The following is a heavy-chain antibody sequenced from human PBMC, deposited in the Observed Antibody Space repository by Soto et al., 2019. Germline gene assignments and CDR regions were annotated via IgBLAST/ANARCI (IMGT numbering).Heavy chain of an antibody. J-gene: IGHJ4*02. D-gene: IGHD3-3*01. CDR1: GFTFSSYA. CDR3: SKGLRYYRFWGGSSPGQQLVPY. Sequence: EVQLLESGGGLVQPGGSLRLSCAASGFTFSSYAMTWVRQAPGKGLEWVSAISGSGGSTYYADSVKGRFTISRDNSKNPLYLAMKRLEGEDPAGYYCSKGLRYYRFWGGSSPGQQLVPYWGQGTLVTVSS. CDR2: ISGSGGST. V-gene: IGHV3-23*01.